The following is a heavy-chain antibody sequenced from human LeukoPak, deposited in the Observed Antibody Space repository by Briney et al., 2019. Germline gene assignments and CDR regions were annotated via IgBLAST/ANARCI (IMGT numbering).Heavy chain of an antibody. CDR2: INPYSGVT. V-gene: IGHV1-2*02. Sequence: ASVKVSCKASGYTFIGHYVHWMRQAPGQGLEWVGWINPYSGVTNYADNFQGRVTLTRDTSSSTAYMELTSLRSDDTAVYYCERDHIDDSSTSAPGTDGFDPWGQGTLVTVSS. CDR1: GYTFIGHY. CDR3: ERDHIDDSSTSAPGTDGFDP. D-gene: IGHD6-13*01. J-gene: IGHJ5*02.